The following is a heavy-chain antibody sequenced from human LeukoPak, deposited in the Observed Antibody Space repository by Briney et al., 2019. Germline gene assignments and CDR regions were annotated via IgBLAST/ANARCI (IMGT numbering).Heavy chain of an antibody. D-gene: IGHD6-13*01. CDR1: GYTFTSYG. Sequence: ASVKVSCKASGYTFTSYGISWVRQAPGQGLEWMGWISAYNGNTNYAQKLQGRVTMTTDTSTSTAYVELRSLRSDDTAVYYCARDRYSSSWYFDYWGQGTLVTVSS. CDR2: ISAYNGNT. J-gene: IGHJ4*02. V-gene: IGHV1-18*01. CDR3: ARDRYSSSWYFDY.